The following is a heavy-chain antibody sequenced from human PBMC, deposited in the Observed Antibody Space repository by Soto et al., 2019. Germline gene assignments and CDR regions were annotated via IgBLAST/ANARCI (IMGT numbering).Heavy chain of an antibody. CDR2: IYYVGST. CDR1: GGSISGHY. D-gene: IGHD4-17*01. Sequence: SETLSLTCTVSGGSISGHYWSWMRQPPGKGLEWIGYIYYVGSTNYNPSLKIRVTISVDTSKNQFSLKLSSVTAADTAVYYCARDGPTVTDAFDIWGQGTMVTVSS. CDR3: ARDGPTVTDAFDI. J-gene: IGHJ3*02. V-gene: IGHV4-59*11.